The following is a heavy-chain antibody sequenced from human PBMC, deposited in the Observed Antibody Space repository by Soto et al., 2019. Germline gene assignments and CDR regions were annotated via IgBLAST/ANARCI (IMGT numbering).Heavy chain of an antibody. V-gene: IGHV1-18*04. D-gene: IGHD3-3*01. CDR3: SRDPLPETFVDGPPAKDF. CDR2: ISPYNGNT. J-gene: IGHJ4*02. CDR1: GYTFSNYG. Sequence: ASVKVPCKASGYTFSNYGITRGRQAPGHGLEWMGWISPYNGNTNYGQNLQDRVTMTTDTSTTTAYMELRSLTSDDTAVYYCSRDPLPETFVDGPPAKDFWGQGXLVTVSS.